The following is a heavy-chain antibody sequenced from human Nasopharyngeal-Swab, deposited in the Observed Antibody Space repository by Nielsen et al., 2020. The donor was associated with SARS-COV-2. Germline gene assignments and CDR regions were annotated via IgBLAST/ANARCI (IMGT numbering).Heavy chain of an antibody. V-gene: IGHV3-9*01. J-gene: IGHJ6*03. Sequence: SLKISCAASGFTFDDYAMHWVRQAPGKGVEWVPGVSWNSGTIGYAGSVKGRFTISRDNAKNSLNLQMNSLRPEDTALYYCAKGSSSSWYYYMDVWGKGTTVTVS. CDR3: AKGSSSSWYYYMDV. D-gene: IGHD6-13*01. CDR1: GFTFDDYA. CDR2: VSWNSGTI.